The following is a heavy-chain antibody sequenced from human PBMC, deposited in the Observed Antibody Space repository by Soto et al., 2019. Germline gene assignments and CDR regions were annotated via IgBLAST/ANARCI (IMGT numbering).Heavy chain of an antibody. V-gene: IGHV3-30-3*01. CDR1: GFTFSSYA. CDR2: ISYDGSNK. CDR3: ARDRRDSGWYWEAFDI. J-gene: IGHJ3*02. Sequence: QVQLVESGGGVVQPGRSLRLSCAASGFTFSSYAMHWVRQAPGKGLEWVAVISYDGSNKYYADSVKGRFTISRDNSKNTLYLQMNSLRAEDTAVYYCARDRRDSGWYWEAFDIWGQGTMVTVSS. D-gene: IGHD6-19*01.